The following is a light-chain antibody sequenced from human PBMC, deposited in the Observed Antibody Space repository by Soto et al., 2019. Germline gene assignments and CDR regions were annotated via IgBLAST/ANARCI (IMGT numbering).Light chain of an antibody. J-gene: IGKJ5*01. Sequence: EIVLTQSPATLFFSPGEIATLSCRASQTFSSHLAWYQQKPGQAPRLLIYDASKRATGIPARFSGRGSGTDFTLTISSLEPEDFAVYYCQQRSNWPPVITFGQGTRLEIK. CDR1: QTFSSH. V-gene: IGKV3-11*01. CDR2: DAS. CDR3: QQRSNWPPVIT.